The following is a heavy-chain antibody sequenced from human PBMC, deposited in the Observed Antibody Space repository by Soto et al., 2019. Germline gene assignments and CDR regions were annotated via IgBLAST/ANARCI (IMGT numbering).Heavy chain of an antibody. D-gene: IGHD6-6*01. V-gene: IGHV1-18*01. Sequence: QVQLVQSGAEVKKPGASVKGSCKASGYTFTTYTINWVRQAPGQGLEWMGWISTYSGYTNYAQNLQGRVTMTTDTSTSTAYMELRSLKSDDTAVYYCARGAAQINYGVDVWGQGTTVTVSS. CDR2: ISTYSGYT. J-gene: IGHJ6*02. CDR1: GYTFTTYT. CDR3: ARGAAQINYGVDV.